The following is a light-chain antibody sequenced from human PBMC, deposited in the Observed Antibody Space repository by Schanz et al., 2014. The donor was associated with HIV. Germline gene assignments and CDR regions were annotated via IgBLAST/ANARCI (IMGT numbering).Light chain of an antibody. CDR3: ASYTTSHTFV. J-gene: IGLJ1*01. V-gene: IGLV2-8*01. CDR2: EVS. CDR1: SSDVGGYNY. Sequence: QSSLTQPPSASGSPGQSVTISCTGTSSDVGGYNYVSWYQQHPGKAPKLMIYEVSKRPSGVPDRFSGSKSGNTASLTVSALQAEDEADYYCASYTTSHTFVFGTGTKLTVL.